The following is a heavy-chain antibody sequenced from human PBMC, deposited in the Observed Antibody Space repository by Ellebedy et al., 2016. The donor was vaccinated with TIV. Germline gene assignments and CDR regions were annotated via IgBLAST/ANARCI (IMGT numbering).Heavy chain of an antibody. CDR3: ARAQLPHTQPFYYYYGMDV. V-gene: IGHV1-69*13. J-gene: IGHJ6*02. Sequence: AASVKVSCKASGGTFSSYAISWVRQAPGQGLEWMGGIIPIFGTANYAQKFQGRVTITADESTSTAYMELSSLRSEDTAVYYCARAQLPHTQPFYYYYGMDVWGQGTTVTVSS. CDR1: GGTFSSYA. CDR2: IIPIFGTA. D-gene: IGHD2-2*01.